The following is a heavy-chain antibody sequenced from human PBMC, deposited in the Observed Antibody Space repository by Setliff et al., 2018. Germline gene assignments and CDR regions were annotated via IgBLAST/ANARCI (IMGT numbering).Heavy chain of an antibody. CDR3: ARGRNVAARLLGS. V-gene: IGHV4-34*01. CDR2: INRSGTT. D-gene: IGHD6-6*01. J-gene: IGHJ4*02. CDR1: GGTFSDYY. Sequence: TLSLTCAAYGGTFSDYYWTWIRQPPGKGLEWIGEINRSGTTNYHPSLRSRVTISVDTSKNQFSLKVTSVTAADTSVYFCARGRNVAARLLGSWGQGTLVTVSS.